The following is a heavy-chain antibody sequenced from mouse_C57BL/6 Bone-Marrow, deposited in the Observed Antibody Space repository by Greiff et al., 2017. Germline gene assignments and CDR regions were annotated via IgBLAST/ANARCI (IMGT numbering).Heavy chain of an antibody. CDR2: IDPSDSYT. CDR1: GYTFTSYW. V-gene: IGHV1-69*01. D-gene: IGHD1-1*01. CDR3: ATEFYYYGSSYWYFDV. Sequence: QVQLQQPGAELVMPGASVKLSCKASGYTFTSYWMHWVKQRPGQGLEWIGEIDPSDSYTNYNQTFKGTSTLTVDKSSSTAYMQLSSLTSEDSAVYYCATEFYYYGSSYWYFDVWGTGTTVTVSS. J-gene: IGHJ1*03.